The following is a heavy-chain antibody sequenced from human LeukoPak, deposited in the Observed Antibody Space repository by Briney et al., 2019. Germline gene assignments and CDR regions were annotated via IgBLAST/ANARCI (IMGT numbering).Heavy chain of an antibody. CDR2: ISHSGGRT. CDR1: GITLSNYG. CDR3: ARSTGDCSGGTCYSDFDC. Sequence: GSLRLSCAVSGITLSNYGMSWVRQAPGKGLEWVAGISHSGGRTNYADSVKGRFTISRDNPKNTLYLQMNSLRAEDTAVYYCARSTGDCSGGTCYSDFDCWGQGTLATVSS. J-gene: IGHJ4*02. V-gene: IGHV3-23*01. D-gene: IGHD2-15*01.